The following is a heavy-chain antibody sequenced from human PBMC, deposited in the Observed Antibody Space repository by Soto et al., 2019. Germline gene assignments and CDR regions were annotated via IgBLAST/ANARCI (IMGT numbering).Heavy chain of an antibody. D-gene: IGHD4-17*01. V-gene: IGHV3-23*01. J-gene: IGHJ4*02. Sequence: GGSLRLSCAASGLTFSSYAMSWVRKAPGKGLEWVSAISGSGGSTYYADSVKGRFTISRDNSKNTLYLQMNSLRAEDTAVYYCSKDRGLKEFAVTNDYWGQGTLVTVSS. CDR1: GLTFSSYA. CDR3: SKDRGLKEFAVTNDY. CDR2: ISGSGGST.